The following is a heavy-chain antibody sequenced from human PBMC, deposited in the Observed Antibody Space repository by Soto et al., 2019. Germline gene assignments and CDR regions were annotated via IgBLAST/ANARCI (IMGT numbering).Heavy chain of an antibody. Sequence: QVQLHQWGAGLLKPSETLSLTCAVYGGSLSGSYWSWIRQPPGKGLEWIGEINHSGSTNYNPSLKSRVTISVDTSKKQFSLKLSSVTAADTAVYYCARNSGDYYDFWSGFYKDRGPGYFQHWGQGTLVTVSS. CDR3: ARNSGDYYDFWSGFYKDRGPGYFQH. D-gene: IGHD3-3*01. J-gene: IGHJ1*01. V-gene: IGHV4-34*01. CDR2: INHSGST. CDR1: GGSLSGSY.